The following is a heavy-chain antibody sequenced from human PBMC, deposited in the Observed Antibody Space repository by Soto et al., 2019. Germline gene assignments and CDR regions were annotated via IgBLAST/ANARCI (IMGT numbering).Heavy chain of an antibody. J-gene: IGHJ4*02. CDR2: IYHSGGT. CDR1: GGFISSGDY. CDR3: ARTKYYYDSTAYIFDH. D-gene: IGHD3-22*01. V-gene: IGHV4-30-4*01. Sequence: QVQLQESGPGLVKPSQTLSLTCTISGGFISSGDYWSWIRQPPGKGLEWIGYIYHSGGTYYNPSLKSRVTMSLDTSQNQFSLKLSSVSAADTAVYYCARTKYYYDSTAYIFDHWGQGALVTVSS.